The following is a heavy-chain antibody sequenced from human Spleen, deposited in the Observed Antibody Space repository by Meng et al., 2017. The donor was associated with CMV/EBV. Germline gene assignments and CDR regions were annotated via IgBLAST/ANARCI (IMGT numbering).Heavy chain of an antibody. V-gene: IGHV3-21*01. D-gene: IGHD3-10*01. CDR1: GFNFSSYS. CDR2: ISSSSSYI. Sequence: SGFNFSSYSMNWGRQAPGKGLEWVSSISSSSSYIYYADSVKGRFTIYRDNAKNSLYLQMNSLRAEDTAVYYCARALARPGSNYFDYWGQGTLVTVSS. J-gene: IGHJ4*02. CDR3: ARALARPGSNYFDY.